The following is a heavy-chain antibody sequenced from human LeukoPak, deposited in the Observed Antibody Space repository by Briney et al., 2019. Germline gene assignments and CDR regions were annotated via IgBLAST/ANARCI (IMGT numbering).Heavy chain of an antibody. CDR1: GGSISSGDYY. Sequence: SQTLSLTCTVSGGSISSGDYYWSWIRQPPGKGLEWFGYIYYSGSTYYNPSLKSRVTVSVDTSKNQFSLKLSSVTAADTAVYYCARWHGDYVHYFDYWGQGTLVTVSS. J-gene: IGHJ4*02. CDR3: ARWHGDYVHYFDY. D-gene: IGHD4-17*01. CDR2: IYYSGST. V-gene: IGHV4-30-4*01.